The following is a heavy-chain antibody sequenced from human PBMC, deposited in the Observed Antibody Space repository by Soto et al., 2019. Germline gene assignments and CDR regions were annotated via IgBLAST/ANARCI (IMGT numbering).Heavy chain of an antibody. CDR3: ARDREGTAHDLTFDY. D-gene: IGHD3-3*01. CDR2: IWYDGSYK. J-gene: IGHJ4*02. V-gene: IGHV3-33*01. CDR1: GFSFSSYG. Sequence: QVQLVESGGGVVQPGRSLRLSCAASGFSFSSYGMHWVRQAPGKGLEWVAVIWYDGSYKYYADSVKGRFTISRDTSKNTLYLQMNSLRAEDTAVYYCARDREGTAHDLTFDYWGQGALVTVSS.